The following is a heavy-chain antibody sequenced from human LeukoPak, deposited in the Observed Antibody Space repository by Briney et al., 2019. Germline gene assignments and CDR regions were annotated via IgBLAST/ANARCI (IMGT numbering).Heavy chain of an antibody. CDR3: AREVYYYGSGSYFNY. D-gene: IGHD3-10*01. V-gene: IGHV4-4*07. CDR1: GGSISSYY. J-gene: IGHJ4*02. Sequence: SETLSLTCTVSGGSISSYYWSWIRQPAGKGLEWIGRIYTSGSTNYNPSLKSRVTMSVDTSENQFSLKLSSVTAADTAVYYCAREVYYYGSGSYFNYWGQGTLVTVSS. CDR2: IYTSGST.